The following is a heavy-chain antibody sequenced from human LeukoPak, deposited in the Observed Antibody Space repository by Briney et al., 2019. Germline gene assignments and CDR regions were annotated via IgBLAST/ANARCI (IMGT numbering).Heavy chain of an antibody. CDR1: GGSFSGYY. Sequence: SGTLSLTCAVYGGSFSGYYWSWIRQPPGKGLEWIGEINHSGSTNYNPSLKSRVTISVDTSKNQFSLKLSSVTAADTAVYYCARGGVRRFERDNWFDPWGQGTLVTVSS. CDR3: ARGGVRRFERDNWFDP. V-gene: IGHV4-34*01. CDR2: INHSGST. D-gene: IGHD3-9*01. J-gene: IGHJ5*02.